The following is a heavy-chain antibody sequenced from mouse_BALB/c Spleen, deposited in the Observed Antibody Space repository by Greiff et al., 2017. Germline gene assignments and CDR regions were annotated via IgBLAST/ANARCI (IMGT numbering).Heavy chain of an antibody. V-gene: IGHV5-17*02. Sequence: EVQGVESGGGLVQPGGSRKLSCAASGFTFSSFGMHWVRQAPEKGLEWVAYISSGSSTIYYADTVKGRFTISRDNPKNTLFLQMTSLRSEDTAMYYCAREGDNWDADYWGQGTTLTVSS. CDR1: GFTFSSFG. CDR2: ISSGSSTI. CDR3: AREGDNWDADY. D-gene: IGHD4-1*02. J-gene: IGHJ2*01.